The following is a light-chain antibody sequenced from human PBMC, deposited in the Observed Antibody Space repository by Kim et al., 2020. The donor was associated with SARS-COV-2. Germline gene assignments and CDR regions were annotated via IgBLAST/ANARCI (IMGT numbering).Light chain of an antibody. Sequence: GHSITISCTGTSGDVGAYNYVSWYQQHPGKAPKLMIYDVTNRPSGVSNRFSGSKSGKTASLTISGLQAEDEGDYYCSSYTTSSTLVFGGGTQLTVL. CDR2: DVT. CDR3: SSYTTSSTLV. CDR1: SGDVGAYNY. V-gene: IGLV2-14*03. J-gene: IGLJ2*01.